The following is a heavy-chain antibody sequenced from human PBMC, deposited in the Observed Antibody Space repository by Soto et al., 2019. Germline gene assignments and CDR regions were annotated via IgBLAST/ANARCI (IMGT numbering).Heavy chain of an antibody. Sequence: QVQLVQSGAEVKKPGSSVKVSCKASGGTFSSNGISWVRQAPGQGLEWMGGIIPIFGTGNYAQKFRGRVTITADESTSTAYMELRSLRFEDTAVYYCAQTLGLAVSGPGRFDLWGRGTLVTVSS. CDR2: IIPIFGTG. CDR1: GGTFSSNG. D-gene: IGHD6-19*01. V-gene: IGHV1-69*12. J-gene: IGHJ2*01. CDR3: AQTLGLAVSGPGRFDL.